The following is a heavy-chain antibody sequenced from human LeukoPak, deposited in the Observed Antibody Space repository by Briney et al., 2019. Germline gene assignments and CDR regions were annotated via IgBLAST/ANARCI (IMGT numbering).Heavy chain of an antibody. J-gene: IGHJ6*04. CDR3: ARDSWAVYYDFWSGTDV. V-gene: IGHV3-30-3*01. CDR2: ISYDGSNK. CDR1: GFTFSSYA. D-gene: IGHD3-3*01. Sequence: GGSLRLSCAASGFTFSSYAMHWVRQAPGKGLEWVAVISYDGSNKYYADSVKGRFTISRDNSENTLYLQMNSLRAEDTAVYYCARDSWAVYYDFWSGTDVWGKGTTVTVSS.